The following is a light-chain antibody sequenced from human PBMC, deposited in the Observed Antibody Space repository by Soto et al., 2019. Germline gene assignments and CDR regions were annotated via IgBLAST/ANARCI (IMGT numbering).Light chain of an antibody. CDR1: QSISSY. CDR3: QQYDNIPLT. CDR2: DAS. Sequence: DMQMTQSPSSLSASVGDRVTITCRASQSISSYLNWYQQKPGAAPKLLIYDASNLQAGVPSRFSGSGSGTDFTFIISSLQPEDVATYYRQQYDNIPLTFGGGTKVDIK. V-gene: IGKV1-33*01. J-gene: IGKJ4*01.